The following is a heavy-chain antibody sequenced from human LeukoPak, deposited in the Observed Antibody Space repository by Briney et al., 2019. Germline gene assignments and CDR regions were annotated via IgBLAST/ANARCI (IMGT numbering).Heavy chain of an antibody. CDR3: ARERGSSWDFDY. V-gene: IGHV4-59*01. CDR2: IYYSGST. J-gene: IGHJ4*02. D-gene: IGHD6-13*01. Sequence: SETLSLTCTVSGGSISSYYWSWIRQPPGKGLEWIGYIYYSGSTNYNPSLKSRVTISVDTPKNQFSLKLSSVTAADTAVYYCARERGSSWDFDYWGQGTLVTVSS. CDR1: GGSISSYY.